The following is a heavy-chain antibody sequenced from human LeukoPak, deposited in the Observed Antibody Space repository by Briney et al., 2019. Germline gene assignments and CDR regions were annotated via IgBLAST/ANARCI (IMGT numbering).Heavy chain of an antibody. CDR3: ARPRVRGVIIRGFDY. Sequence: SETLSLICAVYGGSFSGYYWSWIRQPPGKGLERIGEINHSGSTNYNPSLKSRVTISVDTSKNQFSLKLSSVTAADTAVYYCARPRVRGVIIRGFDYWGQGTLVTVSS. CDR2: INHSGST. D-gene: IGHD3-10*01. CDR1: GGSFSGYY. V-gene: IGHV4-34*01. J-gene: IGHJ4*01.